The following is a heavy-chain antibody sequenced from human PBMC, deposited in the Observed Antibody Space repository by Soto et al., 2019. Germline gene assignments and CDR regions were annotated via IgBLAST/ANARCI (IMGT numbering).Heavy chain of an antibody. Sequence: EVQLVESGGGLVQPGGSLRLSCAASGFTFSTYWMHWVRQAPGNGLVWVSRLDNDGTNTRYADSVKGRFTVSRDNGKNTVYLQMDSLRAEDTAVYYCARDGGTYFDYWGQGTLVTVSS. J-gene: IGHJ4*02. CDR2: LDNDGTNT. D-gene: IGHD3-16*01. CDR1: GFTFSTYW. V-gene: IGHV3-74*01. CDR3: ARDGGTYFDY.